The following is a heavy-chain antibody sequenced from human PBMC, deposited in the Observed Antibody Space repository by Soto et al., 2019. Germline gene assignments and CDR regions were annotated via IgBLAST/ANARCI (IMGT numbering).Heavy chain of an antibody. V-gene: IGHV3-23*01. Sequence: VQLLESGGGLVQPGGSLRLACAASGFTFNIYGMTWVRQAPGKGLDWVSSISANGGSTYYADSVKGRFTISRDNSKNTLYLQMNSLRADDTAVYYCATPIGKEHWRGGSCYAGGDYWGQGTLVSVSS. J-gene: IGHJ4*02. D-gene: IGHD2-15*01. CDR3: ATPIGKEHWRGGSCYAGGDY. CDR2: ISANGGST. CDR1: GFTFNIYG.